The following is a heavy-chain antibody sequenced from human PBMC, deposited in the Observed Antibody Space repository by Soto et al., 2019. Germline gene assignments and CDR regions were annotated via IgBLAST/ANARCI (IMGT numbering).Heavy chain of an antibody. J-gene: IGHJ5*02. Sequence: QVQLVQSGAEVKKPGASVKVSCRASGYTFTSYGISWVRQAPGQGLEWMGWISAYNGNTNYAQKLQGRVTMTTDTSTSTAYMELRSLRSDDTAVYYCARVGRMKWELLRGWFDPWGQGTLVTVSS. CDR2: ISAYNGNT. V-gene: IGHV1-18*01. CDR1: GYTFTSYG. D-gene: IGHD1-26*01. CDR3: ARVGRMKWELLRGWFDP.